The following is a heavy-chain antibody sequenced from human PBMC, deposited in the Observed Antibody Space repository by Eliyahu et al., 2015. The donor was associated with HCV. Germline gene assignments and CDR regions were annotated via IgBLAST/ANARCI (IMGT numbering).Heavy chain of an antibody. CDR2: IWYDGSSK. CDR1: GFSLSRYG. CDR3: ARDPADTSGWYGDL. Sequence: QVQLVESGGGVVQPGRSLRLSCAASGFSLSRYGMHWVRQAPGKGLGWVAVIWYDGSSKYYADSVKGRFTISRDNSKNTVYLQMDSLRVEDTAVYFCARDPADTSGWYGDLWGQGTLVTVSS. V-gene: IGHV3-33*01. D-gene: IGHD6-13*01. J-gene: IGHJ1*01.